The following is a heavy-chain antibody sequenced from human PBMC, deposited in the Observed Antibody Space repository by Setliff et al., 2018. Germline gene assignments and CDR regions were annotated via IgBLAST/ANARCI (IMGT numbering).Heavy chain of an antibody. CDR3: ARINFYVSSGYYYAPDY. D-gene: IGHD3-22*01. CDR2: TNNYSFKT. CDR1: GYTFTNYG. Sequence: RASVKVSCKTSGYTFTNYGITWVRQAPGQGLEWMGWTNNYSFKTNYPQKFLGRVTVTTDTSTGTAYMELGSLTSDDTAIYYCARINFYVSSGYYYAPDYWGPGTLVTVSS. J-gene: IGHJ4*02. V-gene: IGHV1-18*01.